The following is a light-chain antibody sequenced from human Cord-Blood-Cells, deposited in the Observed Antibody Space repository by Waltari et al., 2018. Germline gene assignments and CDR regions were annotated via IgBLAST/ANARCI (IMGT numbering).Light chain of an antibody. V-gene: IGLV2-14*01. J-gene: IGLJ3*02. CDR2: DVS. CDR3: SSYTSSSTRV. CDR1: SSDVGGYNY. Sequence: QSALTQPASVSGSPGQSITIPCTGTSSDVGGYNYVSWYQQHPGKAPNLMIYDVSNRPSGVSNRCSGSKSGNTASLTISGLQAEDEADYYCSSYTSSSTRVFGGGTKLTVL.